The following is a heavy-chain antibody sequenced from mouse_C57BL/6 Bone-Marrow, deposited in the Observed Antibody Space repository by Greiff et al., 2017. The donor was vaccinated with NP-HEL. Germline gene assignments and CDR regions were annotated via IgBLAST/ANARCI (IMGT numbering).Heavy chain of an antibody. CDR3: ARYYGSSYYFDY. CDR1: GYAFSSYW. Sequence: LQESGAELVKPGASVKISCKASGYAFSSYWMNWVKQRPGKGLEWIGQIYPGDGDTNYNGKFKGKATLTADKSSSTAYMQLSSLTSEDSAVYFGARYYGSSYYFDYWGQGTTLTVTS. D-gene: IGHD1-1*01. V-gene: IGHV1-80*01. J-gene: IGHJ2*01. CDR2: IYPGDGDT.